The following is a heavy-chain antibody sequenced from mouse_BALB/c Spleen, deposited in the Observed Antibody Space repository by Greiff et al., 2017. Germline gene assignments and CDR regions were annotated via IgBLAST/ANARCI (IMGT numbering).Heavy chain of an antibody. CDR3: ARKGIYYDYIYAMDY. V-gene: IGHV2-2*02. Sequence: VQRVESGPGLVQPSQSLSITCTVSGFSLTSYGVHWVRQSPGKGLEWLGVIWSGGSTDYNAAFISRLSISKDNSKSQVFFKMNSLQANDTAIYYCARKGIYYDYIYAMDYWGQGTSVTVSS. CDR2: IWSGGST. CDR1: GFSLTSYG. D-gene: IGHD2-4*01. J-gene: IGHJ4*01.